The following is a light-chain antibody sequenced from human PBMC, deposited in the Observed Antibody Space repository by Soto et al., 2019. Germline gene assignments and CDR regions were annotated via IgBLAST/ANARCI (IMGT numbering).Light chain of an antibody. CDR3: QQRSNWPPYT. Sequence: EIVLTQSPATLSLSPGERATLSCRASQSVSSYLAWYQQKPGQAPRLLIYDASNRTTGIPARFSGSGSGTDXXXXXXXXXPEYFAVYYCQQRSNWPPYTFGQGSKLEIK. CDR2: DAS. J-gene: IGKJ2*01. CDR1: QSVSSY. V-gene: IGKV3-11*01.